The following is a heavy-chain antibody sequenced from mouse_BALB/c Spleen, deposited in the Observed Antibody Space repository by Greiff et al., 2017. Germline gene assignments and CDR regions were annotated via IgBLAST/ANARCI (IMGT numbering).Heavy chain of an antibody. Sequence: QVQLQQPGAELVKPGASVKLSCKASGYTFTSYWMHWVKQRPGQGLEWIGEIDPSDSYTNYNQKFKGKATLTVDKSSSTAYMQLSSLTSEDSAVYYCARWADGYSFAYWGQGTLVTVSA. D-gene: IGHD2-3*01. V-gene: IGHV1-69*02. CDR3: ARWADGYSFAY. CDR1: GYTFTSYW. J-gene: IGHJ3*01. CDR2: IDPSDSYT.